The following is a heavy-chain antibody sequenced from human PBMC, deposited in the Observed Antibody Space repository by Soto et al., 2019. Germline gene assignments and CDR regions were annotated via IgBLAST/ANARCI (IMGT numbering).Heavy chain of an antibody. V-gene: IGHV5-51*02. D-gene: IGHD2-15*01. J-gene: IGHJ4*02. CDR2: IWPADSDT. CDR3: ASGSRHSSGRSCYSH. Sequence: KGFEWMGSIWPADSDTRYNPTFEGQVTISADQSITTAYSQWSSLKASDTAIYYCASGSRHSSGRSCYSHWGQGTLRTVSS.